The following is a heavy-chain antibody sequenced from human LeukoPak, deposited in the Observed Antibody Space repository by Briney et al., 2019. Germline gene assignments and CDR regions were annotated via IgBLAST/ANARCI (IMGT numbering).Heavy chain of an antibody. CDR3: AKDMYGSGTSDAFDI. D-gene: IGHD3-10*01. J-gene: IGHJ3*02. V-gene: IGHV3-9*03. CDR2: ISWNSGSI. CDR1: GFTFDDYA. Sequence: PGGSLRLSCAASGFTFDDYAMHWVRQAPGMCLEWVSGISWNSGSIGYAASVKGRFTISRDNAKNSLYLQMNSLRAEDMALYYCAKDMYGSGTSDAFDIWGQGTMVTVSS.